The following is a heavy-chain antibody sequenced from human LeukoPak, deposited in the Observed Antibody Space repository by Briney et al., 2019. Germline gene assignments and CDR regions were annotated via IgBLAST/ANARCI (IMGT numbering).Heavy chain of an antibody. Sequence: GASVKVSCKASGGTFSSYAISWVRQAPGQGLEWMGRIITILCIANYAQKFQGRVTITADKSTSTDYMALSSLRSEDTAVYYCARASPQWELQTGFDYWGQGTLVTVSS. CDR1: GGTFSSYA. D-gene: IGHD1-26*01. J-gene: IGHJ4*02. CDR3: ARASPQWELQTGFDY. V-gene: IGHV1-69*04. CDR2: IITILCIA.